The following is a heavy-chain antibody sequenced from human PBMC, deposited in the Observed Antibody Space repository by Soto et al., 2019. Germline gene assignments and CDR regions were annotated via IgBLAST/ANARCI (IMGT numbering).Heavy chain of an antibody. CDR1: GDSISSYY. V-gene: IGHV4-59*01. J-gene: IGHJ4*02. Sequence: QVQLQESGPGLVKPSETLSLTCAVSGDSISSYYCMWIRQPPGKGLESIGYLYYGRSANYNPSLECRGPLSVDPSTDQCGLTMTSMTAADTPVYYCALRSMAVVPEYWGQGTLVTVSS. CDR3: ALRSMAVVPEY. CDR2: LYYGRSA. D-gene: IGHD3-22*01.